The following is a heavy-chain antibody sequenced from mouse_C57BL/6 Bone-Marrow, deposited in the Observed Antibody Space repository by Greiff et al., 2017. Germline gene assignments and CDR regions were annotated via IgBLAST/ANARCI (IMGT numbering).Heavy chain of an antibody. V-gene: IGHV1-9*01. Sequence: QVLLQQSGAELMKPGASVKLSCKATGYTFTGYWIEWVKQRPGHGLEWIGEILPGSGSTNYNETFKGKATFTADPSSNTAYMQLSSLTAEDSAIYYCARNYGYDEGEYAMDYWGRGTSVTV. CDR2: ILPGSGST. CDR3: ARNYGYDEGEYAMDY. D-gene: IGHD2-2*01. CDR1: GYTFTGYW. J-gene: IGHJ4*01.